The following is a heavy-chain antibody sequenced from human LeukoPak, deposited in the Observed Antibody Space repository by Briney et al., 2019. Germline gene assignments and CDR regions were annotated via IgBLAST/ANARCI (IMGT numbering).Heavy chain of an antibody. D-gene: IGHD2-2*01. J-gene: IGHJ4*02. CDR2: ISSSGSTI. Sequence: GGSLRLSCAASGFTFSDYYMSWIRQAPGKGLEWVSYISSSGSTIYYADSVKGRFTISRDNAKNSLYLQMNSLRAEDTAVYYCARPLGYCSNTSCQNPGYFDYWGQGTLVTVSS. CDR3: ARPLGYCSNTSCQNPGYFDY. V-gene: IGHV3-11*01. CDR1: GFTFSDYY.